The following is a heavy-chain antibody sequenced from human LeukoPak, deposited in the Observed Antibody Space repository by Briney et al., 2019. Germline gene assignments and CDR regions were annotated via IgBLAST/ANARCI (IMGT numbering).Heavy chain of an antibody. CDR1: GGSISSYY. D-gene: IGHD1-26*01. V-gene: IGHV4-59*01. Sequence: PSETLSLTCTVSGGSISSYYWSWIRQPPGKGLEWIGYIYYSGSTNYNPSLKSRVTISVDTSENQFSLKLSSVTAADTAVYYCARDSNSGSYSRWYFDLWGRGTLVTVSS. CDR3: ARDSNSGSYSRWYFDL. CDR2: IYYSGST. J-gene: IGHJ2*01.